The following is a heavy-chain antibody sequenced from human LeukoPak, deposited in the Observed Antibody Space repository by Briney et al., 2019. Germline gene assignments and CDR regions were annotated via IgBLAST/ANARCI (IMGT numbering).Heavy chain of an antibody. V-gene: IGHV3-7*01. D-gene: IGHD3-22*01. CDR3: ARVQGSGYADYFDY. CDR2: IKQDGSEK. Sequence: AGSLRLSCAASGFTFSSYWMSWVRQAPGKGLEWVANIKQDGSEKYYVDSVKGRFTISRDNAKNSLYLQMNSLRAEDTAVYYCARVQGSGYADYFDYWGQGTLVTVSS. J-gene: IGHJ4*02. CDR1: GFTFSSYW.